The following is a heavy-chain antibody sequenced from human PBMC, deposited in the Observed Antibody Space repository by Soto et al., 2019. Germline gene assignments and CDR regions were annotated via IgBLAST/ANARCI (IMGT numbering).Heavy chain of an antibody. D-gene: IGHD2-2*01. CDR1: GGTISSWY. J-gene: IGHJ4*02. CDR2: IYHSGST. V-gene: IGHV4-59*12. Sequence: SETLSLTCTVSGGTISSWYWSWIRQPPGKGLEWIGEIYHSGSTNYNPSLKSRVTISVDTSKNQFSLKLSSVTAADTAVYYCARSSTSANYFDYWGQGTLVTVSS. CDR3: ARSSTSANYFDY.